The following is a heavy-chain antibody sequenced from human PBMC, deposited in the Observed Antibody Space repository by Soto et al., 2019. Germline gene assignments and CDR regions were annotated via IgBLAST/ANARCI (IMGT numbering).Heavy chain of an antibody. Sequence: PSETLSLTCTVSGGSISSGDYYWSWIRQPPGKGLEWIGYIYYSGSTYYNPSLKSRVTISVDTSKNQFSLKLSSVTAADTAVYYCARGPPGITGTTGDDYWGQGTLVTVSS. D-gene: IGHD1-20*01. CDR3: ARGPPGITGTTGDDY. CDR1: GGSISSGDYY. CDR2: IYYSGST. J-gene: IGHJ4*02. V-gene: IGHV4-30-4*01.